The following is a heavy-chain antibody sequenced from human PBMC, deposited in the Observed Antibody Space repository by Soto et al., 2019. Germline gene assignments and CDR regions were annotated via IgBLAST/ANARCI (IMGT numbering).Heavy chain of an antibody. J-gene: IGHJ6*02. Sequence: SETLSLTCTVSGGSISSSSYYWGWIRQPPGKGLEWIGSIYYSGSTYYNPSLKSRVTISVDTSKNQFSLKLSSGTAADTAVYYCARHGGSEWLRNYYYYYGMDVWGQGTTVTVSS. V-gene: IGHV4-39*01. D-gene: IGHD5-12*01. CDR1: GGSISSSSYY. CDR2: IYYSGST. CDR3: ARHGGSEWLRNYYYYYGMDV.